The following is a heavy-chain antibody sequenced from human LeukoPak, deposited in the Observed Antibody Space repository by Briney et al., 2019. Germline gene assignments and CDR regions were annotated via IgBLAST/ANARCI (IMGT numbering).Heavy chain of an antibody. CDR3: ATTSYYYDSPDY. CDR2: ISSSGST. V-gene: IGHV4-61*02. J-gene: IGHJ4*02. D-gene: IGHD3-22*01. CDR1: GDSISSGDYY. Sequence: SEALSLTCTVSGDSISSGDYYWSWIRQPAGKGLEWIGRISSSGSTNYNPSLKSRVTISVDTSKNQFSLKLSSVTAADTAVYYCATTSYYYDSPDYWGQGTLVTVSS.